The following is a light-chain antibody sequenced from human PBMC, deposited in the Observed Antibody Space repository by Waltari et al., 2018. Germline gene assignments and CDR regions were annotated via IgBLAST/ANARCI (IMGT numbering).Light chain of an antibody. CDR3: CSYAGSSTPVV. Sequence: QSALTQPASVSGSPGQSITIPCPGTSSDVGIDKLFSWYQQHPGKAPKLMIYEVSKRPSGVSNRFSGSKSGNTASLTISGLQAEDEADYYCCSYAGSSTPVVFGGGTKLTVL. CDR1: SSDVGIDKL. V-gene: IGLV2-23*02. CDR2: EVS. J-gene: IGLJ2*01.